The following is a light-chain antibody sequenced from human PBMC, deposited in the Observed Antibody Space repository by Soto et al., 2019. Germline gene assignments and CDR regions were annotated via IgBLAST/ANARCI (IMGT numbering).Light chain of an antibody. Sequence: QSGMAQPASGSGSPGQSITSSCTGTRTDVGGYNFVSWYQQHPGKAPKLIIYEVSNQPSGVSNRFSGSKSDNTASLTISGLQAEDEADYYCCSYVSSKTYVFGTGSKVTLL. V-gene: IGLV2-14*01. J-gene: IGLJ1*01. CDR1: RTDVGGYNF. CDR3: CSYVSSKTYV. CDR2: EVS.